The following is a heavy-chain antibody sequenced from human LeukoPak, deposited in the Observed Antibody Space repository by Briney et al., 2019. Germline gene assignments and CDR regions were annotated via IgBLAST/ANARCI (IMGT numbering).Heavy chain of an antibody. Sequence: SETLSLTCTVSGASIRSGDYYWSWIRQPPGKGLEWIGYIYDSGSTYCNPSLKSRVAISVDTSKNQFSLKLSSVTAADTAVYYCARGSKAAPGTFDYWGQGTLVTVSS. D-gene: IGHD6-13*01. CDR3: ARGSKAAPGTFDY. CDR1: GASIRSGDYY. CDR2: IYDSGST. J-gene: IGHJ4*02. V-gene: IGHV4-61*08.